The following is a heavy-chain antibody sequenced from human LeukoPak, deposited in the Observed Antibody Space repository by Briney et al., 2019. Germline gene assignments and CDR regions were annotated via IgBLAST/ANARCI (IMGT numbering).Heavy chain of an antibody. Sequence: ASVNVSCKASGGTFSSYAISWVRQAPGQGLEWMGGIIPIFGTANYAQKFQGRVTITADESTSTAYMELSSLRSEDTAVYYCASRFQRFLEWSNVYFQHWGQGTLVTVSS. V-gene: IGHV1-69*13. CDR2: IIPIFGTA. D-gene: IGHD3-3*01. J-gene: IGHJ1*01. CDR3: ASRFQRFLEWSNVYFQH. CDR1: GGTFSSYA.